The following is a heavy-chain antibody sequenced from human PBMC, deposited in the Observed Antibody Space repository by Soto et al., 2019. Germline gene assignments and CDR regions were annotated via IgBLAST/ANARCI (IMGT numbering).Heavy chain of an antibody. J-gene: IGHJ4*02. D-gene: IGHD3-16*01. CDR1: GGSISSGGYY. CDR2: IYYSGST. V-gene: IGHV4-31*03. CDR3: ARDPLGTPFGYFKY. Sequence: QAQLQESGPGLVKPSQTLSLTCTVSGGSISSGGYYWSWIRQHPGNGLEWIGNIYYSGSTYYNPSLKSRVTISVDTSKNQFSLKLSSVTAADTAVYYCARDPLGTPFGYFKYWGQGTLVNVSS.